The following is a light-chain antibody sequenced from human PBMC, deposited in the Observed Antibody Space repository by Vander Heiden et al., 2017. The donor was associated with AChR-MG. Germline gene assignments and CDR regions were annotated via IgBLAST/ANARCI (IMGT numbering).Light chain of an antibody. J-gene: IGKJ4*01. CDR1: QSISRSY. Sequence: EIVLTQSSGTLSLSPGERATLSCRASQSISRSYLAWYQQKRGQGPRLLIYGASSRATGIPDRFSGSGSGTDFTLTISRLEAEDFAVYYCQQYGSSVGLTFGGGTKVEIK. CDR3: QQYGSSVGLT. V-gene: IGKV3-20*01. CDR2: GAS.